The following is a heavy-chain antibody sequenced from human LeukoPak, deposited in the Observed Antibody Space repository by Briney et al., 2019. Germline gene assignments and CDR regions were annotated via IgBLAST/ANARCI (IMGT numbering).Heavy chain of an antibody. Sequence: ASVKVSCKASGYTSTSYDINWVRQATGQGREWMGWMNPNSGNTGYAQKFQGRVTIPRNTSISTAYMELSSLRSEDTAVYYCARVSSSSWSQTFGYWGQGTLVTVSS. CDR2: MNPNSGNT. J-gene: IGHJ4*02. CDR3: ARVSSSSWSQTFGY. D-gene: IGHD6-13*01. V-gene: IGHV1-8*03. CDR1: GYTSTSYD.